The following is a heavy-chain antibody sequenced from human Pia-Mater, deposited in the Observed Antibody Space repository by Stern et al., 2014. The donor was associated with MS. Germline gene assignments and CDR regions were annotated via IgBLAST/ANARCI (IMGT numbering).Heavy chain of an antibody. J-gene: IGHJ4*02. D-gene: IGHD3-22*01. CDR1: GFTFDDYP. Sequence: EVQLVESGGVVVQPGGSLRLSCAASGFTFDDYPMHWVRQAPGKGLEWVSLISWDGGSTYYADSVKGRFTISRDNSKNSLYLQMNSLRTEDTALYYCAKPITMIVVAESSYFDYWGQGTLVTVSS. V-gene: IGHV3-43*01. CDR2: ISWDGGST. CDR3: AKPITMIVVAESSYFDY.